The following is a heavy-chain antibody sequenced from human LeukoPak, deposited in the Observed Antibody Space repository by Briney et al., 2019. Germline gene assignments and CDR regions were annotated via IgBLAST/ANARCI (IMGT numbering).Heavy chain of an antibody. CDR2: IYYIGST. Sequence: SETLSLTCTVSGGSVSSGNYYWSWIRQPPGKGLELIGYIYYIGSTKYNPSLKSRVTMSIDTSKSQFSLKLTSVTAADTAVYYCARDFYFGSGSYSHFDYWGQGTLVTVSS. CDR1: GGSVSSGNYY. D-gene: IGHD3-10*01. V-gene: IGHV4-61*01. CDR3: ARDFYFGSGSYSHFDY. J-gene: IGHJ4*02.